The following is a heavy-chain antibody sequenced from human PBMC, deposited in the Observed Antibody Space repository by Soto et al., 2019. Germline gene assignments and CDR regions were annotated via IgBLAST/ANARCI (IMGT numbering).Heavy chain of an antibody. V-gene: IGHV3-15*01. Sequence: GESLKISCAASGFTFSNAWMSWVRQAPGKGLEWVGRIKSKTDGGTTDYAAPVKGRFTISRDDSKNTLYLQMNSLKTEDTAVYYCTTDPIIVVPAATGGGDAFDIWGQGTMVTVSS. CDR2: IKSKTDGGTT. J-gene: IGHJ3*02. CDR3: TTDPIIVVPAATGGGDAFDI. CDR1: GFTFSNAW. D-gene: IGHD2-2*01.